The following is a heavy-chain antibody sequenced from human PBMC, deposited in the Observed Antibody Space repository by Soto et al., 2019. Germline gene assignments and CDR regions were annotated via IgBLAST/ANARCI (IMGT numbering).Heavy chain of an antibody. CDR3: ARGRRQQLVFYY. CDR2: VYSGGST. V-gene: IGHV3-66*01. CDR1: GFTVSSNY. D-gene: IGHD6-6*01. Sequence: EVQLVESGGGLVQAGGSLRLSCAACGFTVSSNYMSWVRQDPGKGLEWVSVVYSGGSTYYAESVKGRFTISRDNSKNTLYRQMNSLRAEETAVYYCARGRRQQLVFYYWGQGTLVSVSS. J-gene: IGHJ4*02.